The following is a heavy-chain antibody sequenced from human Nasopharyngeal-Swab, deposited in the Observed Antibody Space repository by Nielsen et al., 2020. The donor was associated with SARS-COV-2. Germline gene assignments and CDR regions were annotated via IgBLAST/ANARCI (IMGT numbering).Heavy chain of an antibody. D-gene: IGHD3-10*01. Sequence: SVKVSCKASGGTFSSYAISWVRQAPGQGLEWMGGIIPIFGTANYAQKFQGRVTITADESTSTAYMELSSLRSEDTAVYYCARIMVRGVIISGYYYGMGVWGQGTTVTVSS. CDR1: GGTFSSYA. CDR2: IIPIFGTA. CDR3: ARIMVRGVIISGYYYGMGV. J-gene: IGHJ6*02. V-gene: IGHV1-69*13.